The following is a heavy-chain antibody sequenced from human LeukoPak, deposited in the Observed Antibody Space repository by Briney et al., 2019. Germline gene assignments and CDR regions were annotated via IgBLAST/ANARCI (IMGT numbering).Heavy chain of an antibody. CDR2: LKSKTDGGTT. V-gene: IGHV3-15*01. D-gene: IGHD4-17*01. Sequence: GGSLRLSCAASEFTFSNAWMSWVRHSPGTGLEWVGRLKSKTDGGTTDYAAPVKGRFTISRDDSKNTLYLQMNSLKTEDTAVYYCTRRHDYGDYLNWFDPWGQGTLVTVSS. J-gene: IGHJ5*02. CDR1: EFTFSNAW. CDR3: TRRHDYGDYLNWFDP.